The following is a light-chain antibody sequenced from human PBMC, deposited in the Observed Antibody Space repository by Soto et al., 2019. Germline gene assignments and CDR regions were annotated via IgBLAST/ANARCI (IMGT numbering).Light chain of an antibody. J-gene: IGLJ3*02. CDR2: DVT. V-gene: IGLV2-14*01. Sequence: QSVLTQPASVSGSPGQSITISCTGTSSDVGGYNYVSWYQQHPGKAPKLMIYDVTNRPSGVSNRFSGSKSGNTASLTISGLQAEDEADYYCSSYSRNRILVFGGGTKLTVL. CDR1: SSDVGGYNY. CDR3: SSYSRNRILV.